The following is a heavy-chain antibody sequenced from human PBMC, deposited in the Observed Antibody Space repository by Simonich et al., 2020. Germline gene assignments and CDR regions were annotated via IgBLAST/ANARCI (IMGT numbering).Heavy chain of an antibody. Sequence: QLQLQESGPGLVKPSETLSLTCTVSGGSISSSSYYWGWVRQPPGKGLEWIGSIYYSGSTYYNPSLKRRVTISVDTSKNRFSLKLSSVTAADTAVYYCATQVDKTGEIDYWGQGTLVTVSS. V-gene: IGHV4-39*01. CDR2: IYYSGST. D-gene: IGHD7-27*01. CDR3: ATQVDKTGEIDY. J-gene: IGHJ4*02. CDR1: GGSISSSSYY.